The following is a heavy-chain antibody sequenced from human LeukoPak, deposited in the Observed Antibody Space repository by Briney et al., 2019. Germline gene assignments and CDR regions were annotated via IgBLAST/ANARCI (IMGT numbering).Heavy chain of an antibody. D-gene: IGHD3-16*01. Sequence: GGSLRLSCAASGFTFSSYSMNWVRQAPGKGLEWVSSISSSSSYIYYADSVKGRFTISRDNAKNSLYLQMNSLRAEDTAVYYCARVSPYRGNGAFGIWGQGTMVTVSS. J-gene: IGHJ3*02. V-gene: IGHV3-21*01. CDR1: GFTFSSYS. CDR2: ISSSSSYI. CDR3: ARVSPYRGNGAFGI.